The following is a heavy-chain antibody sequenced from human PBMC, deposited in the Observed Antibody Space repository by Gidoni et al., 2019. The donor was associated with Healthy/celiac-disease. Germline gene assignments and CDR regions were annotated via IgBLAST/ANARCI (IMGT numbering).Heavy chain of an antibody. CDR3: ALAPYDYVWGSYRFSAFDI. CDR1: GGTFSSYA. V-gene: IGHV1-69*04. CDR2: IIPILGIA. J-gene: IGHJ3*02. Sequence: QVQLVQSGAEVKKPGSSVTVSCKASGGTFSSYALRWVRQAPGQGLEWMGRIIPILGIANYAQKFQGRVTITADKSTSTAYMELSSLRSEDTAVYYCALAPYDYVWGSYRFSAFDIWGQGTMVTVSS. D-gene: IGHD3-16*02.